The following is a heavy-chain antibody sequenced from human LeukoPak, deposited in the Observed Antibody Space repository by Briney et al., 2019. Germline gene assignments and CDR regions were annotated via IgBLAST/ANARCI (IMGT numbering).Heavy chain of an antibody. J-gene: IGHJ3*02. V-gene: IGHV3-23*01. CDR3: ALDCSGGSCYLGRAFDI. D-gene: IGHD2-15*01. CDR2: ISSSGGST. CDR1: GFTFSSYA. Sequence: GGSLRLSCAASGFTFSSYAMSWVRQAPGKGLEWVSAISSSGGSTYYADSVKGRFTISRDNSKNTLYLQMNSLRAEDTAVYYCALDCSGGSCYLGRAFDIWGQGTMVTVSS.